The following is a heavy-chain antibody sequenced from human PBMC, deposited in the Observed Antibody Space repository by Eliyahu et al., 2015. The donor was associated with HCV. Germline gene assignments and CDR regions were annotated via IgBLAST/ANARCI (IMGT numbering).Heavy chain of an antibody. Sequence: QVQLQESGPGLVKPSETLSXTCTVSGGXITTYYWSWFRQPPGKGLEWXGYIHYSGSTNYNPSLKXRVTISIDTSKNQFSLNLTSVTAADTAMYYCASGGGGIAVTGTGGWFDPWGQGTLVTVSS. CDR1: GGXITTYY. J-gene: IGHJ5*02. CDR2: IHYSGST. CDR3: ASGGGGIAVTGTGGWFDP. V-gene: IGHV4-59*01. D-gene: IGHD6-19*01.